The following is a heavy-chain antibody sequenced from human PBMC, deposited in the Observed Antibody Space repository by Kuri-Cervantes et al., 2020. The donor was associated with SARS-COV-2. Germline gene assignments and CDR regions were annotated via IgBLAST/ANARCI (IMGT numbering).Heavy chain of an antibody. Sequence: LSLTCAASGFTFSSYWMHWVRQAPGKGLVWVSRISSDGSSTSYADSVKGRFTISRDNAKNTLYLQMNSLRAEDTAVYYCATLDGMDVWGQGTTVTVSS. V-gene: IGHV3-74*01. CDR3: ATLDGMDV. CDR1: GFTFSSYW. CDR2: ISSDGSST. J-gene: IGHJ6*02.